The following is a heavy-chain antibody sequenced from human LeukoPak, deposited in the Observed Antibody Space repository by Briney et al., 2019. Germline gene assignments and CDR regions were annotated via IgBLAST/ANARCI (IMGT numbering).Heavy chain of an antibody. V-gene: IGHV4-59*08. CDR3: ARGGSSWPRHYYYGMDV. D-gene: IGHD6-13*01. CDR1: GGSISSYY. J-gene: IGHJ6*02. CDR2: IYYSGST. Sequence: SETLSLTCTVSGGSISSYYWSWIRQPPGKGLEWIGYIYYSGSTNYNPSLKSRVTISVDTSKNQFSLKLSSVTAADTAVYYCARGGSSWPRHYYYGMDVWGQGTTVTVSS.